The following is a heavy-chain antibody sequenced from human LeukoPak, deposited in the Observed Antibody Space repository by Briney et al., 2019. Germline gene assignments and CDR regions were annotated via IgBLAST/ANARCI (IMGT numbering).Heavy chain of an antibody. CDR2: ISSSGSTI. CDR1: GFTFSDYY. CDR3: ARDKRQEDWFDP. Sequence: GGSLRLSCAASGFTFSDYYMSWIRQAPGKGLEWVSYISSSGSTINYADSVKGRFTISRDNAKNSLYLQMNSLRAEDTAVYYCARDKRQEDWFDPWGQGTLVTVSS. J-gene: IGHJ5*02. V-gene: IGHV3-11*01.